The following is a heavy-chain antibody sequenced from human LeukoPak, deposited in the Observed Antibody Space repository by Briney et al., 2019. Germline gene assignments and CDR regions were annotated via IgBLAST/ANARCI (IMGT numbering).Heavy chain of an antibody. J-gene: IGHJ4*02. CDR3: AKLSRAPGEGQGDY. V-gene: IGHV3-23*01. D-gene: IGHD3-16*02. CDR1: GFPFSSHA. Sequence: GGSLTLSCAASGFPFSSHAMSWVRQAPGKGLEWVSSINNGGGSTYYAASVKGRFTISRDNYKNTLYLQMNSLRAEDTAVYYCAKLSRAPGEGQGDYWGQGALVTVSS. CDR2: INNGGGST.